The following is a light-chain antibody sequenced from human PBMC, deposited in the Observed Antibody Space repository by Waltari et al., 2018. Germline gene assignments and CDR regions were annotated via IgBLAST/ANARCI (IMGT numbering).Light chain of an antibody. Sequence: SALTQPASVSGSPGHSIPISCTGPSSDVGSYKPGSWYQQYPGKAPKLIIHEVIKRPSGVSNRFAGSKSGNTASLTVSGLQAEDEADYYCCSYAGSSTWVFGGGTKVTVL. V-gene: IGLV2-23*02. CDR1: SSDVGSYKP. CDR3: CSYAGSSTWV. CDR2: EVI. J-gene: IGLJ3*02.